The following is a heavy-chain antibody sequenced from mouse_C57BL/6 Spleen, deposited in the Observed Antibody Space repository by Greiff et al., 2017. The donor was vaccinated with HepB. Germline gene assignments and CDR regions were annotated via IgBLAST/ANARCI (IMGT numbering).Heavy chain of an antibody. CDR2: ISYDGSN. V-gene: IGHV3-6*01. D-gene: IGHD4-1*01. CDR1: GYSITSGYY. CDR3: ARTGKNGYFDV. J-gene: IGHJ1*03. Sequence: DVKLQESGPGLVKPSQSLSLTCSVTGYSITSGYYWNWIRQCPGNKLEWMGDISYDGSNNYHPSLKNRISITRDTSKNQLFLKLNSVTTEDTATYYCARTGKNGYFDVWGTGTTVTVSS.